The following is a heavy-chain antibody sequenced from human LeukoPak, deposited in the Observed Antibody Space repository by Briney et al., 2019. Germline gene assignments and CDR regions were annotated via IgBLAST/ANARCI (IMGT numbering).Heavy chain of an antibody. CDR1: GFTFSSYG. V-gene: IGHV3-30*02. CDR2: IRYDGSNK. D-gene: IGHD1-1*01. CDR3: AEWNSVYWHFDL. J-gene: IGHJ2*01. Sequence: TGGSLRLSCAASGFTFSSYGMHWVRQAPGKGLEWVAFIRYDGSNKYYADSVKGRFTISRDNSKNTLYLQMNSLRAEDTALYYCAEWNSVYWHFDLWGRGTLVTVSS.